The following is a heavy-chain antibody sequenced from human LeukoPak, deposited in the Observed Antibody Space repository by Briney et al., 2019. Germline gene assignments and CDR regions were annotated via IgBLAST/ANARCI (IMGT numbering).Heavy chain of an antibody. CDR1: GFTFTNHW. Sequence: GGSLTLSCAASGFTFTNHWVHWVRQAPGKGLVWVSRIRPDGRETNHADSVKGRFTISRDNARNTLYLQMNSLGAEDTAVYYCGRDAVLGSGSVDCWGQGVLVTVSS. CDR2: IRPDGRET. V-gene: IGHV3-74*01. CDR3: GRDAVLGSGSVDC. J-gene: IGHJ4*02. D-gene: IGHD3-10*01.